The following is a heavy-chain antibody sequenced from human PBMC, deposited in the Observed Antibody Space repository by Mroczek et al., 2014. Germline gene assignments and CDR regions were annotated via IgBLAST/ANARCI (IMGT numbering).Heavy chain of an antibody. V-gene: IGHV3-23*04. D-gene: IGHD3-22*01. CDR2: ISGSGGST. Sequence: VQLVQSGGGLVQPGGSLRLSCAASGFTFSSYAMSWVRQAPGKGLEWVSAISGSGGSTYYADSVKGRFTISRDNSKNTLYLQMNSLRAEDTAVYYCGTVPYYYDSSGYYGDYWGQGTLVTVSS. CDR3: GTVPYYYDSSGYYGDY. J-gene: IGHJ4*02. CDR1: GFTFSSYA.